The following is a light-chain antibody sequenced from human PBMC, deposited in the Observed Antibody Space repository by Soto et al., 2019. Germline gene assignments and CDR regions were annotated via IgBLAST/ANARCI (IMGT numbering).Light chain of an antibody. CDR3: QVWDSNSDVVV. V-gene: IGLV3-21*02. J-gene: IGLJ2*01. CDR2: DDS. Sequence: SYELTQPPSVSVAPGQTATITCGGNDIGSKSVHWYQQKPGQAPLLVVYDDSGRPAGIPERLSGSNSGNPATLTISRVEAGDDAEYYCQVWDSNSDVVVFGGRTKVTVL. CDR1: DIGSKS.